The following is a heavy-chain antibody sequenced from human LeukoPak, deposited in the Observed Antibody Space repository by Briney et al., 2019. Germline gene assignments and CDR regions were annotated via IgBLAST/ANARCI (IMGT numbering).Heavy chain of an antibody. CDR1: GYTFSSYW. D-gene: IGHD2-8*01. Sequence: GESLKISCKGSGYTFSSYWIGWVRQMPGKGLEWMGIIYPYDSDTRYSPSFQGQVTISADKSISTAYLQWSSLKASDTAMYYCARLAYCSNDVCYSNYYYSWTSGAKGSRSPSP. J-gene: IGHJ6*03. V-gene: IGHV5-51*01. CDR2: IYPYDSDT. CDR3: ARLAYCSNDVCYSNYYYSWTS.